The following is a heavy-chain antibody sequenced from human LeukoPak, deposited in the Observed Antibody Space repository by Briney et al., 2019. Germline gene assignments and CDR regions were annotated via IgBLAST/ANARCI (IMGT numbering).Heavy chain of an antibody. J-gene: IGHJ4*02. CDR2: INPNSGGT. D-gene: IGHD3-9*01. CDR1: GYTFTGYY. CDR3: ARFYYDILTGYSTEIDY. V-gene: IGHV1-2*02. Sequence: ASVKVSCKASGYTFTGYYMHWVRQAPGQGLEWMGWINPNSGGTNYAQKFQGRVTMTRDTSIRTAYMELSRLRSDDTAVYYCARFYYDILTGYSTEIDYWGQGTLVTVSS.